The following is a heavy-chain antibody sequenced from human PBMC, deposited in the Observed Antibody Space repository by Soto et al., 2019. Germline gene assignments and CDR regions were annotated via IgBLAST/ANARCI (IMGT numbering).Heavy chain of an antibody. CDR3: ARGYRDGYFYAMDV. J-gene: IGHJ6*02. D-gene: IGHD2-2*02. CDR1: GGTFSSYA. Sequence: QVLLVQSGAEVKKSGSSVKVSCKASGGTFSSYAINWMRQAPGQGLEWMGGIIPMFGKANYAENFQGRVTISADESTITAYMELSSLTSDDAAVYYCARGYRDGYFYAMDVWGQGTTVTVSS. CDR2: IIPMFGKA. V-gene: IGHV1-69*01.